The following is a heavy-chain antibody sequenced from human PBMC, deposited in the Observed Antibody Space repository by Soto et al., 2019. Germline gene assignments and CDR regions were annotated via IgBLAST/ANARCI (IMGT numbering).Heavy chain of an antibody. CDR3: ARQRDFWSGYYGNWFDP. V-gene: IGHV4-39*01. J-gene: IGHJ5*02. Sequence: SETLSLTCTVSGGSISSSSYYWGWIRQPPGKGLEWIGSIYYSGSTYYNPSLKSRVTISVDTSKNQFSLKLSSVTAADTAVYYCARQRDFWSGYYGNWFDPWGQGTLVTVSS. CDR1: GGSISSSSYY. CDR2: IYYSGST. D-gene: IGHD3-3*01.